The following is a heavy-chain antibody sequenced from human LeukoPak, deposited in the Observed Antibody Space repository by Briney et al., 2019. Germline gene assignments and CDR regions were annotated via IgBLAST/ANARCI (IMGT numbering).Heavy chain of an antibody. CDR2: IKSKTEGGTT. D-gene: IGHD6-13*01. CDR1: GFTFSNAR. Sequence: PGGSLILSCAASGFTFSNARMTWVRQAPGKGLEWVGRIKSKTEGGTTDYAAPVKGRFTISRDDSKNTLYLQMNSLKPEDTAVYYCTTSLGSSSWLRYYYYYMDVWGKGTTVTVSS. J-gene: IGHJ6*03. CDR3: TTSLGSSSWLRYYYYYMDV. V-gene: IGHV3-15*01.